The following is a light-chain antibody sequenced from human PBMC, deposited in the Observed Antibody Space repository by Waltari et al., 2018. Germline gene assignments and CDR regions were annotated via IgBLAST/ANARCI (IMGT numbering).Light chain of an antibody. V-gene: IGLV3-21*04. CDR1: TIESKS. J-gene: IGLJ3*02. Sequence: YVVTQPPSVSVAPGKTATLTCGGETIESKSVTWYQQKPGQAPVLVIFYDSDRPSGIPERFSGSKSGNTATLTISWVEAGDEADYHCQVWDDTTNSGVFGGGTRLTVL. CDR2: YDS. CDR3: QVWDDTTNSGV.